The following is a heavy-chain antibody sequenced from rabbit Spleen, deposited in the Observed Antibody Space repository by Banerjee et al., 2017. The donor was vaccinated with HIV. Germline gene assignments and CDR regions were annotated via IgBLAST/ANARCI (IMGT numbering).Heavy chain of an antibody. Sequence: QEQLEESGGDLVKPEGSLTLTCTASGFSFSGSHYMCWVRQAPGKGLEWIACIYAGSSGTAYYASWAKGRFTISKASSTTVTLQMTSLTAADTATYFCARLGHADYPYAYGLKLWGPGTLVTVS. V-gene: IGHV1S45*01. CDR3: ARLGHADYPYAYGLKL. CDR2: IYAGSSGTA. CDR1: GFSFSGSHY. J-gene: IGHJ4*01. D-gene: IGHD6-1*01.